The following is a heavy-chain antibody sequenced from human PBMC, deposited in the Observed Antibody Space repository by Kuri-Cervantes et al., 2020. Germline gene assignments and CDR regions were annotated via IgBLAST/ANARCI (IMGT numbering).Heavy chain of an antibody. CDR3: AREDCSSTSCYFDY. V-gene: IGHV3-21*01. CDR2: ISSSSSYI. D-gene: IGHD2-2*01. CDR1: GFTVSSNY. Sequence: GESLKISCAASGFTVSSNYMSWVRQAPGKGLEWVSSISSSSSYIYYADSVKGRFTISRGNAKNSLYLQMNSLRAEDTAVYYCAREDCSSTSCYFDYWGQGTLVTVSS. J-gene: IGHJ4*02.